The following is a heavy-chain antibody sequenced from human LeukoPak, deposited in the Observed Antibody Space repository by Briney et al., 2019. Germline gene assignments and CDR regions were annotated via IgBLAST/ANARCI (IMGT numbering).Heavy chain of an antibody. CDR2: ISWDGGST. V-gene: IGHV3-43*01. Sequence: GGSLRLSCAASGFTFSSYNMNWVRQAPGKGLEWVSLISWDGGSTYYADSVKGRLTISRDNSKNSLYLQMNSLRTEDTALYYCAKDSRGSYPYFDYWGQGTLVTVSS. CDR3: AKDSRGSYPYFDY. CDR1: GFTFSSYN. D-gene: IGHD1-26*01. J-gene: IGHJ4*02.